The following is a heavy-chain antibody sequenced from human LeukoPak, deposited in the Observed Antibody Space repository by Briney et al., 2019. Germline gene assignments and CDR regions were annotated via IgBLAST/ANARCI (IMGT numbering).Heavy chain of an antibody. CDR2: IWNDGSRQ. Sequence: GGSLRLSCTTSGFTFSTYGMHWVRQAPGKGLEWVAAIWNDGSRQFYSDSVKGRFTISRDYSKSMLFLQMNSLRVEDTAVYSCARADYGGNLFFDYWGQGALVTVSS. D-gene: IGHD4-23*01. V-gene: IGHV3-33*01. CDR1: GFTFSTYG. CDR3: ARADYGGNLFFDY. J-gene: IGHJ4*02.